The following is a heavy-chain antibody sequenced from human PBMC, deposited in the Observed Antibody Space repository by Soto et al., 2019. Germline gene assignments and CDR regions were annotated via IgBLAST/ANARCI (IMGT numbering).Heavy chain of an antibody. CDR2: ISAYNGNT. J-gene: IGHJ4*02. V-gene: IGHV1-18*01. CDR1: GYTFASYA. Sequence: QVQLVQSGAEVKKPGASVKVSCKASGYTFASYAISWVRQAPGQGLEWMGWISAYNGNTNYAHKLQGRVTMTTDTATSTADLELRSLRSDDPAVYYCARDSPPPREWGQGTQVTVSS. CDR3: ARDSPPPRE.